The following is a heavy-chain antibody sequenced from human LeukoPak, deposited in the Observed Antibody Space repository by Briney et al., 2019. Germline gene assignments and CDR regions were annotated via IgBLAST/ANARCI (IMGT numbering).Heavy chain of an antibody. J-gene: IGHJ5*02. CDR3: ARGGTSTSCCNNWFDP. Sequence: GGSLRLSCAASGFTFSSYSMNWVRQAPGKGLEWVSSISGTSTYIYYADSLKGRFTISRDNAKNSLYLQMNSLRAEDTAVYYCARGGTSTSCCNNWFDPWGQGTLVTVSS. CDR2: ISGTSTYI. CDR1: GFTFSSYS. D-gene: IGHD2-2*01. V-gene: IGHV3-21*01.